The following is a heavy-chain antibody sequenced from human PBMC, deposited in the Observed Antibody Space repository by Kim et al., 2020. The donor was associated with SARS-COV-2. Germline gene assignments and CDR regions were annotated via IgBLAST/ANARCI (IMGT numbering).Heavy chain of an antibody. Sequence: LKSRVTIAVDTSKNQFSLKLSSVTAADTAVYYCARSGYYYDSSGYYYDDYWGQGTLVTVSS. J-gene: IGHJ4*02. CDR3: ARSGYYYDSSGYYYDDY. D-gene: IGHD3-22*01. V-gene: IGHV4-59*01.